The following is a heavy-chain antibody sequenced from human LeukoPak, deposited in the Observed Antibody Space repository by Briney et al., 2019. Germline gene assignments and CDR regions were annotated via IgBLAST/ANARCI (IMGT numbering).Heavy chain of an antibody. CDR3: ARVGSTVTPTNDAFDI. J-gene: IGHJ3*02. CDR1: GDSVSSNSAA. CDR2: TYYRSKWYN. Sequence: SQTLSLTCAISGDSVSSNSAAWNWIRQSPSRGLEWLGRTYYRSKWYNDYAVSVKSRITINPDTSKNQFSLQLNSVTPEDTAVYYCARVGSTVTPTNDAFDIWGQGTMVTVSS. V-gene: IGHV6-1*01. D-gene: IGHD4-17*01.